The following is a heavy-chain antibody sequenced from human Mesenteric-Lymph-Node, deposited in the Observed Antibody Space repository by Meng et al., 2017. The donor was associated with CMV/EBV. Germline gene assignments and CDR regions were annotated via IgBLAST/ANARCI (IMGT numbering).Heavy chain of an antibody. Sequence: GESLKISCAISGFTFIDSYTMNWVRQAPGKGLEWVSGISGNGASTYYADSVKGRFTISRDNSKNTLYLQMNSLRAEDTALYYCAKRFRGSGRYEGPFDYWGQGTLVTVSS. CDR3: AKRFRGSGRYEGPFDY. CDR2: ISGNGAST. CDR1: GFTFIDSYT. V-gene: IGHV3-23*01. D-gene: IGHD6-19*01. J-gene: IGHJ4*02.